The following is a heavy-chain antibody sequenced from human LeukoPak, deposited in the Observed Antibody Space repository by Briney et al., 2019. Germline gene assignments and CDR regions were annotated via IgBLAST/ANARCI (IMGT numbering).Heavy chain of an antibody. V-gene: IGHV1-46*01. D-gene: IGHD3-16*01. J-gene: IGHJ4*02. CDR2: IKDSGTT. CDR3: ARESPHTFYFDY. CDR1: GYSFTTYH. Sequence: ASVPVSCQASGYSFTTYHIHWVRQAAGQGLEWMGIIKDSGTTIYPQKFQGRVTMTRDTSTSTVYMEVSSLRSEDTALYYCARESPHTFYFDYWGQGTLVTVSS.